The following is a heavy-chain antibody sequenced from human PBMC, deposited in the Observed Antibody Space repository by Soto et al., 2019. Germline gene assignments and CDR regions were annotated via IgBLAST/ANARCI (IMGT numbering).Heavy chain of an antibody. CDR1: GFSFSSYA. V-gene: IGHV3-23*01. D-gene: IGHD3-22*01. J-gene: IGHJ4*02. CDR2: LSGSGSRT. Sequence: GSLRLSCAASGFSFSSYAMTWVRQAPGKGLEWVSSLSGSGSRTYYADSVKGRFTISRDNSKNTLYLQMNSLRAEDTAVYYCAKVTYNYDSSGYFNFDYWGQGTLVTVSS. CDR3: AKVTYNYDSSGYFNFDY.